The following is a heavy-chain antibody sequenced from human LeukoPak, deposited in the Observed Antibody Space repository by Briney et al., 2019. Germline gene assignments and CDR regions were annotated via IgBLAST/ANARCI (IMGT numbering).Heavy chain of an antibody. CDR2: IYYSGST. CDR3: ARLHTAMGNDAFDI. CDR1: GGSISSYY. Sequence: PSETLSLTCTVSGGSISSYYWSWLRQPPGKGLEWIGYIYYSGSTNYNPSLKSRVTISVDTSKNQFSLKLSSVAAADTAVYYCARLHTAMGNDAFDIWGQGTMVTVSS. J-gene: IGHJ3*02. V-gene: IGHV4-59*08. D-gene: IGHD5-18*01.